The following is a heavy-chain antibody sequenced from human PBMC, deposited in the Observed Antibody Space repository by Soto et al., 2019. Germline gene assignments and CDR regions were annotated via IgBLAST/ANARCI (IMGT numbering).Heavy chain of an antibody. J-gene: IGHJ5*02. Sequence: EVQVVESGGGSVQPGGSLRLSCAASGFTFNSHWMHWVRQAPGKGPVWVARITNDGSGTIYADSVKGRFTISRDNAKNTVYLEMNSLRVEDTGVYYCVRDRPHNWFDPWGQGTLVTVSS. CDR2: ITNDGSGT. V-gene: IGHV3-74*01. CDR3: VRDRPHNWFDP. CDR1: GFTFNSHW.